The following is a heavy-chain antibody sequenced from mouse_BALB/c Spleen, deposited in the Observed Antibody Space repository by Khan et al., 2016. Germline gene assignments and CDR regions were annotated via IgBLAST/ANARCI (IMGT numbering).Heavy chain of an antibody. J-gene: IGHJ4*01. CDR2: ISYSGKT. CDR1: GDSITSGY. V-gene: IGHV3-8*02. Sequence: VQLKESGPSLVKPSQTLSLTCSVTGDSITSGYWNWIRKFPGNKLEYMGYISYSGKTYYNPSLKSRISITRDTSKNQYYLQMNSVTTEDTATYDCASYLYDYGNTYDTMDYWGQGTSVTVAS. CDR3: ASYLYDYGNTYDTMDY. D-gene: IGHD1-1*01.